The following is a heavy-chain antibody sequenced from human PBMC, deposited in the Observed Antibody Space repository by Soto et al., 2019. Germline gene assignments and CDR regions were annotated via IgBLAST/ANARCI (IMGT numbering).Heavy chain of an antibody. V-gene: IGHV1-58*01. D-gene: IGHD3-22*01. CDR3: AADRYYYDSSGYYYGGDAFDI. CDR2: IVVGSGNT. J-gene: IGHJ3*02. Sequence: GASVKVSCKASGFTFTRSAVQWVRQARGQRLEWIGWIVVGSGNTNYAQKFQERVTITRDMSTSTAYMELSSLRSEDTAVYYCAADRYYYDSSGYYYGGDAFDIWGQGTMVTVSS. CDR1: GFTFTRSA.